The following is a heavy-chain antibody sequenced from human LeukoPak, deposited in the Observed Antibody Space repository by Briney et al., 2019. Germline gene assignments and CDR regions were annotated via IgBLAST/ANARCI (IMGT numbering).Heavy chain of an antibody. D-gene: IGHD3-22*01. CDR2: IYYSGST. CDR1: GGSISSGGYY. Sequence: PSETLSLTCTVSGGSISSGGYYWSWIRQHPGKGLEWIGYIYYSGSTYYNPSLKSRVTISVDTSKNQFSLKLSSVTAADTAVYYCARTEYYYDSSGLYWFDPWGQGTLVTVSS. CDR3: ARTEYYYDSSGLYWFDP. V-gene: IGHV4-31*03. J-gene: IGHJ5*02.